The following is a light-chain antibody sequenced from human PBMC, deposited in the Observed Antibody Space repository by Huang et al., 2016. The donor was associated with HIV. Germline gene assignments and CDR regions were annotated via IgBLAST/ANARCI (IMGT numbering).Light chain of an antibody. V-gene: IGKV3-15*01. J-gene: IGKJ3*01. CDR3: QHYNNWPPFT. Sequence: EVVMTQSPATLSVSPGERATLSCRASQSVSTKLAWYQHQPGQAPRLLMYGASTRATGIPARFGGSVSGTEFTLTISSLQSEDFAVYYCQHYNNWPPFTFGPGTKVDIK. CDR2: GAS. CDR1: QSVSTK.